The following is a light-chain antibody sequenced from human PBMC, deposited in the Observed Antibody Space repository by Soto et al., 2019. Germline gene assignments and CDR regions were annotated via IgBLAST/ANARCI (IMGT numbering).Light chain of an antibody. CDR3: KQRSNWHPS. CDR1: RSVDSSF. CDR2: GTS. Sequence: EIVLTQSTGTRSLSPGESATLSCRASRSVDSSFVAWLQQKPGQAPSSLSYGTSSRATGIPDRFSGSGSGTDFTLTISSLEPEDFAVYYCKQRSNWHPSLGPGTKVDIK. J-gene: IGKJ3*01. V-gene: IGKV3D-20*02.